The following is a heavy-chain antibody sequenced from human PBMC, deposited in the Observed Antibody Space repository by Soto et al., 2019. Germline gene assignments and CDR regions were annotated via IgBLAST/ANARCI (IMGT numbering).Heavy chain of an antibody. V-gene: IGHV4-61*01. D-gene: IGHD3-16*01. Sequence: QVQLQESGPGLVKPSETLSLTCTVSGGSVSSGSYYWSWIRQPPGKGLEWIGYIYYSGSTNYNPSINSRVTISVDTSKNQFSLMLSSVTAADTAVYYCARERRVITFGGAILYCMDVWGQGTTVTVSS. CDR1: GGSVSSGSYY. J-gene: IGHJ6*02. CDR3: ARERRVITFGGAILYCMDV. CDR2: IYYSGST.